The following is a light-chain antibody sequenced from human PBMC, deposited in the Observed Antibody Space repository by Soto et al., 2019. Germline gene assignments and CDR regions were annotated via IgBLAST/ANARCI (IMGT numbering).Light chain of an antibody. J-gene: IGLJ1*01. CDR1: SNDIGAYNY. Sequence: ALTQPASVSGSPGQSITISCTGTSNDIGAYNYVSWYQHHPGKAPKLIIYEVTNRPSGVSNRFSGSKSGNTASLTISGLRAEDEADYYCSSYTSSGTLYVFATGTKVTVL. CDR3: SSYTSSGTLYV. CDR2: EVT. V-gene: IGLV2-14*01.